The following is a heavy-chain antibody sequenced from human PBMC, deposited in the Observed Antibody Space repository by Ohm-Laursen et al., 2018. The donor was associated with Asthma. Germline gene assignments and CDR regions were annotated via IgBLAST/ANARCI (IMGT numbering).Heavy chain of an antibody. D-gene: IGHD6-19*01. CDR2: INSDGSST. Sequence: SLRLSCAASGFTFGSYWMHWVRQAPGKGLVWVSRINSDGSSTSYADSVKGRFTISRDNAKNTLYLQMNSLRAEDTAVYYCARDEIAVAVTYYYGMDVWGQGTTVTVSS. V-gene: IGHV3-74*01. J-gene: IGHJ6*02. CDR3: ARDEIAVAVTYYYGMDV. CDR1: GFTFGSYW.